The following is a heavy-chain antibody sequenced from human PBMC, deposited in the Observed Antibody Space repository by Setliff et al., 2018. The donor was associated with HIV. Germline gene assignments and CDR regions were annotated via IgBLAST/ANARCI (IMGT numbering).Heavy chain of an antibody. CDR3: ARLRLFSSALDY. CDR1: GFSVSNYY. J-gene: IGHJ4*02. Sequence: QPGGSLRLSCAASGFSVSNYYMAWVRQAPGKGLEWVSTIYSDGTTYHADSVKGRFTLSRDNSKNTLFLQMNSLRPEDTAVFYCARLRLFSSALDYWGQGTLVTVSS. CDR2: IYSDGTT. V-gene: IGHV3-66*02. D-gene: IGHD2-2*01.